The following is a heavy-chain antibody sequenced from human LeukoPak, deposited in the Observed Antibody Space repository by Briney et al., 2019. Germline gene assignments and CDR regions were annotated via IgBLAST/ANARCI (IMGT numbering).Heavy chain of an antibody. CDR3: ARVARNWNDVGGWFDP. CDR2: IYYSGST. Sequence: PSETLSLTCTVSGGSISSYYWSWIRQPPGKGLEWIGYIYYSGSTNYNPSLKSRVTVSVDTSKNQFSLKLSSVTAADTAVYYCARVARNWNDVGGWFDPWGQGTPVTVSS. D-gene: IGHD1-1*01. CDR1: GGSISSYY. J-gene: IGHJ5*02. V-gene: IGHV4-59*01.